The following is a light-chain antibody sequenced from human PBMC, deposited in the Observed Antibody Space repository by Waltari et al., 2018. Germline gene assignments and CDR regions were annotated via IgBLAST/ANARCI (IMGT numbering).Light chain of an antibody. J-gene: IGKJ1*01. V-gene: IGKV3D-15*01. Sequence: EIVMTQSPATLSLSPGERATLSCRASQSVSSSLAWYQQKPGQAPRLLIYGASSRATCIPDRFIGSGSGTEFTLTISSLEPEDVAVYYCQQNSNWPWTFGQGTKVEIK. CDR2: GAS. CDR3: QQNSNWPWT. CDR1: QSVSSS.